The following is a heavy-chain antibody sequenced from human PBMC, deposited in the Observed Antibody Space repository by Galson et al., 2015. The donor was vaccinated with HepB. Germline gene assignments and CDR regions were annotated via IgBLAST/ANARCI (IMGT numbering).Heavy chain of an antibody. D-gene: IGHD1-26*01. Sequence: SVKVSCKASGFIFTSSAVQWVRQARGQRLEWIGWIVVGSGNTNYAQKFQERVTITRDMSTSTAYMELSSLRSEDTAVYYCAAASWEREAFDIWGQGTMVTVSS. CDR1: GFIFTSSA. CDR3: AAASWEREAFDI. J-gene: IGHJ3*02. V-gene: IGHV1-58*01. CDR2: IVVGSGNT.